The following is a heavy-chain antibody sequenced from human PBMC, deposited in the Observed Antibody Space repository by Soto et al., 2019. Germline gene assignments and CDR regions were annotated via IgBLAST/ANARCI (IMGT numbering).Heavy chain of an antibody. CDR1: GYTFTSYD. V-gene: IGHV1-8*01. Sequence: QVQLVQSGAEVKKPGASVKVSCKASGYTFTSYDINWVRQATGQGLEWMGWMNPNSGNTGYAQKFQGRVTMTRNTSISTAYMELSSLRSEDTAVYYCARRSSFTYYDDSSGEFDYWGQGTLVTVSS. CDR3: ARRSSFTYYDDSSGEFDY. CDR2: MNPNSGNT. D-gene: IGHD3-22*01. J-gene: IGHJ4*02.